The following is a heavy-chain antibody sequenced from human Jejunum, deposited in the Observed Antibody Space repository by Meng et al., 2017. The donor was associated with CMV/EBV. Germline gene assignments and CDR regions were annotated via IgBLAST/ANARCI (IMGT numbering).Heavy chain of an antibody. V-gene: IGHV1-18*01. CDR3: TIDRRSRHSGDYYYFDY. J-gene: IGHJ4*02. CDR2: IDTNNGNT. CDR1: NYG. Sequence: NYGISWVRQAPGQGLEWMGWIDTNNGNTDSAQKFKGRLTMTSDTYTTTAYMELRSLRSDDTAVYYCTIDRRSRHSGDYYYFDYWGQGARVTVSS. D-gene: IGHD1-26*01.